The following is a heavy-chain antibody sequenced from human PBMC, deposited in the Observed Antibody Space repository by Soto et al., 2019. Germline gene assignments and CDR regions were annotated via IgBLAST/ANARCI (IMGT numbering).Heavy chain of an antibody. CDR3: ARDSHPNYYYDSSGSDAPLYYYYGMDV. CDR1: GYSISSGYY. V-gene: IGHV4-38-2*02. D-gene: IGHD3-22*01. J-gene: IGHJ6*02. Sequence: SETLSLTCAVSGYSISSGYYWGWIRQPPGKGLEWIGSIYHSGSTYYNPSLKSRVTISVDTSKNQFSLKLSSVTAADTAVYYCARDSHPNYYYDSSGSDAPLYYYYGMDVWGQGTTVTVSS. CDR2: IYHSGST.